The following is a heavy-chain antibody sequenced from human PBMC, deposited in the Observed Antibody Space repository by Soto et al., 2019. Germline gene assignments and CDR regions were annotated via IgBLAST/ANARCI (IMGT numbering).Heavy chain of an antibody. Sequence: QVQLVESGGGLVKPGGSLRLSCAASGFTFSDYYMSWIRQAPGKGLDWVSYISSSGSTIYYADSVKGRFTVSRDNAKNSLYRQMNSLRAEDTAMYYCARDRMYSSSWYSYWGQGTLVTVSS. J-gene: IGHJ4*02. CDR1: GFTFSDYY. V-gene: IGHV3-11*01. CDR2: ISSSGSTI. D-gene: IGHD6-13*01. CDR3: ARDRMYSSSWYSY.